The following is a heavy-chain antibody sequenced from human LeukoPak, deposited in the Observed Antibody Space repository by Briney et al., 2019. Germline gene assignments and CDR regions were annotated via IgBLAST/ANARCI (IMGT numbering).Heavy chain of an antibody. J-gene: IGHJ6*03. D-gene: IGHD3-10*01. CDR3: ATVSDLYCSGSYSYYYYMDV. Sequence: SETLSLTCTVSGGYLRSYFWSWIRQPPGKGLAWIGYIYYSGSTNYNPSLKSRVTISVDRSNNQFSLKLSSVTDADTAVHYCATVSDLYCSGSYSYYYYMDVWGKGTTVTVSS. CDR1: GGYLRSYF. CDR2: IYYSGST. V-gene: IGHV4-59*01.